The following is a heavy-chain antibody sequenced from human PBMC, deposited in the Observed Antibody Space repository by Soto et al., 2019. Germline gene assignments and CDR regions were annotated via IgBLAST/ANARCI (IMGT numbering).Heavy chain of an antibody. D-gene: IGHD2-2*01. CDR1: RGSISSYY. V-gene: IGHV4-59*01. J-gene: IGHJ5*02. CDR3: ARDQGSIGYCSSTSCYRGNWFDP. Sequence: SGTLSITCTVCRGSISSYYWSWIRQPPGKGLEWIGYIYYSGSTNYNPSLKSRVTISVGTSKNQFSLKLSSVTAADTAVYYCARDQGSIGYCSSTSCYRGNWFDPWGQGTLVTVSS. CDR2: IYYSGST.